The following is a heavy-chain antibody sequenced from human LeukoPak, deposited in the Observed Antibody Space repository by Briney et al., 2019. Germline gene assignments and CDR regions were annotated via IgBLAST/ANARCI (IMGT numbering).Heavy chain of an antibody. V-gene: IGHV3-7*01. CDR2: IKQDGSEK. CDR3: AKDRNYDFWSGYETSQGY. Sequence: PGGSLRLSCAASGFTFSSYWMSWVRQAPGKGLEWVANIKQDGSEKYYADSVKGRFTISRDNSKNTLYLQMNSLRAEDTAVYYCAKDRNYDFWSGYETSQGYWGQGTLVTVSS. CDR1: GFTFSSYW. D-gene: IGHD3-3*01. J-gene: IGHJ4*02.